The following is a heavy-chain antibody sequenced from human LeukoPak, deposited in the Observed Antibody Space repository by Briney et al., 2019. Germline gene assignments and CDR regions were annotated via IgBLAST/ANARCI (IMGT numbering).Heavy chain of an antibody. CDR2: IHRGGST. J-gene: IGHJ4*02. CDR3: VRDYFTDTDSYYEHYLDI. D-gene: IGHD3-10*01. V-gene: IGHV3-53*01. Sequence: GGCLRLACEASGFSLGDNYMTWVRQAPGRGLEWDSVIHRGGSTIYADSVRGRFTISRDRDNNTLYLQMNDLRAEDTAVYYCVRDYFTDTDSYYEHYLDIWGEGTLVTVSS. CDR1: GFSLGDNY.